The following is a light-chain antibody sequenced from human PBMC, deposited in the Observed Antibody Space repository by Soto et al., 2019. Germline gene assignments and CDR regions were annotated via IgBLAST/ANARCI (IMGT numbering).Light chain of an antibody. CDR2: DND. V-gene: IGLV1-51*01. CDR3: GTWDSSLSAGV. J-gene: IGLJ2*01. Sequence: QSVLTQPPSVSAAPGQKVTISCSGSYSNIEANHVSWYQQRPGTAPKLIIYDNDKRPSGIPDRFSGSKSGTSATLAITGLQTGDEADYYCGTWDSSLSAGVFGGGTKLTVL. CDR1: YSNIEANH.